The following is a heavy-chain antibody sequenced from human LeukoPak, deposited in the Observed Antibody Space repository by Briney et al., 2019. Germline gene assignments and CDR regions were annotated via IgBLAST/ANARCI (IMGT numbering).Heavy chain of an antibody. CDR2: IRYDASNK. CDR1: GFTFSDYG. D-gene: IGHD6-13*01. J-gene: IGHJ2*01. CDR3: AKDFSSSSLGSWYCDL. V-gene: IGHV3-30*02. Sequence: GGSLRLSCAASGFTFSDYGMHWVRQAPGKGLEWVAFIRYDASNKYYGDSVKGGFTVFRDNVKNTLYLQMTSPTPDDTAVYYFAKDFSSSSLGSWYCDLWGRSALVTVYS.